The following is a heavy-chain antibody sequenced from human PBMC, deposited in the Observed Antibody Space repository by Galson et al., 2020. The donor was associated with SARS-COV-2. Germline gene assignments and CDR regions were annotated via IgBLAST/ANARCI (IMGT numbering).Heavy chain of an antibody. Sequence: SETLSLTCAVSSYSISSGYYWGWIRQPPGKGLEWIGSVPHGRSADYNPSLKSRVTISVDTSRNQFSLNLRSVTAADTAVYYCARHGPVWQSVRFDYWGQGVLVTVSS. J-gene: IGHJ4*02. D-gene: IGHD6-19*01. CDR1: SYSISSGYY. CDR2: VPHGRSA. V-gene: IGHV4-38-2*01. CDR3: ARHGPVWQSVRFDY.